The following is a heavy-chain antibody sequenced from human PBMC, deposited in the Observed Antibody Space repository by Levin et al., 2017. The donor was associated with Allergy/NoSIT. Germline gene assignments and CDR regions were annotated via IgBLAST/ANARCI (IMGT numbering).Heavy chain of an antibody. Sequence: GESLKISCKGSGYSFTSYWIGWVRQMPGKGLEWMGIIYPGDSDTRYSPSFQGQVTISADKSISTAYLQWSSLKASDTAMYYCARPRYGGYTDDAFDIWGQGTMVTVSS. CDR2: IYPGDSDT. J-gene: IGHJ3*02. CDR3: ARPRYGGYTDDAFDI. V-gene: IGHV5-51*01. D-gene: IGHD5-12*01. CDR1: GYSFTSYW.